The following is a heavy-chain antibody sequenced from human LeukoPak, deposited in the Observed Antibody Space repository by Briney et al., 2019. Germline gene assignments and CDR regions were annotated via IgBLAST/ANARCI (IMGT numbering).Heavy chain of an antibody. Sequence: GGSLRLSCAASGFTFSSYWMSWVRQAPGKGLEWVAHIKPDGSEKYYVDSVKGRFTISRDNAKSSLYLQMNSLTAEDTAVYYCARGRYYDVLTGSYYYYYGVDVWGQGTTVTVSS. J-gene: IGHJ6*02. V-gene: IGHV3-7*01. CDR2: IKPDGSEK. D-gene: IGHD3-9*01. CDR1: GFTFSSYW. CDR3: ARGRYYDVLTGSYYYYYGVDV.